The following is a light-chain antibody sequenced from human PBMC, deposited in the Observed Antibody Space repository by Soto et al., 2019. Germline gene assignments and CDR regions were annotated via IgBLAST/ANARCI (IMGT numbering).Light chain of an antibody. J-gene: IGKJ5*01. CDR1: QSLLHSNGYNY. V-gene: IGKV2-28*01. CDR3: MQALQTIT. Sequence: DIVMTQSPLSLPVTPGEPASISCRSSQSLLHSNGYNYLDWYLQKPGQSPQLLIYSGSNRASGVPDRFSGSGSGTDFTLKIRRVEAEDVGVYYCMQALQTITFGQGTRLEIK. CDR2: SGS.